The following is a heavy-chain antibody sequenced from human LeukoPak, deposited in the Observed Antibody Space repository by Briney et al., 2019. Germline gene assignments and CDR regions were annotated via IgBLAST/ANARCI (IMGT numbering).Heavy chain of an antibody. J-gene: IGHJ4*02. D-gene: IGHD2-8*02. Sequence: GGSLRLSCAASGFTFSRYWMHWVRQAPGKGLVWVSRMNTDGSRIDYADSVKGRFTISRDNAKNTLYLQMISLGAEDTAVYSCASDFTGRDDYWGQGTLVTVSS. V-gene: IGHV3-74*01. CDR2: MNTDGSRI. CDR1: GFTFSRYW. CDR3: ASDFTGRDDY.